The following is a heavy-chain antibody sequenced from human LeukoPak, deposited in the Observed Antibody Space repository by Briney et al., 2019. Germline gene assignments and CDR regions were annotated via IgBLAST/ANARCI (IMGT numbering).Heavy chain of an antibody. Sequence: SETLSLTCTVSGGSISSYYWSWIRQPPGKGLEWIGYIYYSGSTNYNPSLKSRVTISVDTSKNQFSLKLSSVTAADTAVHYCARGRGYSYGSYYMDVWGKGTTVTVSS. CDR1: GGSISSYY. D-gene: IGHD5-18*01. CDR2: IYYSGST. CDR3: ARGRGYSYGSYYMDV. J-gene: IGHJ6*03. V-gene: IGHV4-59*01.